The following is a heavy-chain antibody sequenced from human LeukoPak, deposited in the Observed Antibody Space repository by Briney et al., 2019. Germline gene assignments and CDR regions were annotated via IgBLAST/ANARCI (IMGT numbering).Heavy chain of an antibody. V-gene: IGHV3-33*01. Sequence: GALRLSCAASGFTFSSYGMHWVRQAPGKGLEWVAVIWYDGSNKYYADSVKGRFTISRDNSKNTLYLQTNSLRAEDTAVYYCARERGYSYGTSEYYFDYWGQGTLVTVSS. D-gene: IGHD5-18*01. J-gene: IGHJ4*02. CDR2: IWYDGSNK. CDR1: GFTFSSYG. CDR3: ARERGYSYGTSEYYFDY.